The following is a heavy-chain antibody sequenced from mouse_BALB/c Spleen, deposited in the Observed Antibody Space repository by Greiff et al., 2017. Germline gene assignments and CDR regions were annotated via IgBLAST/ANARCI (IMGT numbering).Heavy chain of an antibody. V-gene: IGHV5-6-5*01. Sequence: EVKLMESGGGLVTPGGSLKLSCAASGFTFSSYAMSWVRQTPEKRLEWVASISSGGSTYYPDSVKGRFTISRDNARNILYLQMSSLRSEDTAMYYCARGGIFYAMDYWGQGTSVTVSS. J-gene: IGHJ4*01. CDR3: ARGGIFYAMDY. CDR2: ISSGGST. CDR1: GFTFSSYA.